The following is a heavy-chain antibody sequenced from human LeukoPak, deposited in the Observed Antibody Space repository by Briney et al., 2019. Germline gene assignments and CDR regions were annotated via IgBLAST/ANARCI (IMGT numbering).Heavy chain of an antibody. J-gene: IGHJ4*02. CDR1: GGTFSSYA. CDR2: IIPIFGTA. Sequence: SVKVSCKASGGTFSSYAISWVRQAPGQGLEWMGGIIPIFGTANYAQKFQGRVTITTDESTSTAYMELSSLRPEDTAVYYCARTLSHDFWSGYYRWGQGTLVTVSS. V-gene: IGHV1-69*05. CDR3: ARTLSHDFWSGYYR. D-gene: IGHD3-3*01.